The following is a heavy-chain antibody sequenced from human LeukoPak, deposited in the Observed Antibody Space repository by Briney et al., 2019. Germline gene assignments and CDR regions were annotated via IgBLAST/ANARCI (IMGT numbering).Heavy chain of an antibody. J-gene: IGHJ3*02. Sequence: GGSLRLSCAASGFTFDDYAMHWVRQAPGKGLEWVSGISWNSGSIGYADSVKGRFTISRDNAKNSLYLQMNSLRAEDTALYYCARPTGTLDAFDIWGQGTMVTVSS. CDR3: ARPTGTLDAFDI. CDR2: ISWNSGSI. D-gene: IGHD1-1*01. CDR1: GFTFDDYA. V-gene: IGHV3-9*01.